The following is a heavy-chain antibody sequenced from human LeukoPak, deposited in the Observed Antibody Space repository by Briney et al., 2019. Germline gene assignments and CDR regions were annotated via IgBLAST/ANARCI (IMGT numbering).Heavy chain of an antibody. CDR1: VCTFSSYA. D-gene: IGHD5-24*01. CDR3: ARSRGGYPRLDYFDY. V-gene: IGHV1-69*13. Sequence: SVKVSFKASVCTFSSYAISWVRQAPGQGLEWMGGIIPIFGTANYAQKFQGRVTITADESTSTAYMELSSLRSEDTAVYYCARSRGGYPRLDYFDYWGQGTLVTVSS. CDR2: IIPIFGTA. J-gene: IGHJ4*02.